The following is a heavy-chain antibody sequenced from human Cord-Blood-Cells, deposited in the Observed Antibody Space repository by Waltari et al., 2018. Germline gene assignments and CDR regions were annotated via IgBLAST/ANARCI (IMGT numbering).Heavy chain of an antibody. J-gene: IGHJ4*02. V-gene: IGHV4-34*01. CDR3: ARGEGYCSSTSCYYFDY. D-gene: IGHD2-2*01. CDR1: GGSFSGYY. CDR2: IKHSGST. Sequence: QVQLQQWGAGLLKPSETLSLTCAVYGGSFSGYYWSWIRQPPGKGLEWSGEIKHSGSTNYNPSLKSRVTISVDTSNNQFSLKLSSVTAADTAVYYCARGEGYCSSTSCYYFDYWGQGTLVTVSS.